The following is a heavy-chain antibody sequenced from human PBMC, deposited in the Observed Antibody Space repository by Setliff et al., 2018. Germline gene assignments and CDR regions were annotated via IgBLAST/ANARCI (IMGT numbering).Heavy chain of an antibody. CDR2: IDPDGIGK. CDR3: ARDVFDFRTGQAGP. D-gene: IGHD3-3*01. Sequence: PGESLKISCAVSGFTFSNHWMTWIRQAPGKGLEWVANIDPDGIGKYYIDSVRGRFTISRDNAKNSLSLQMNNLRTEGTAVYYCARDVFDFRTGQAGPWGQGTLVTVSS. CDR1: GFTFSNHW. J-gene: IGHJ5*02. V-gene: IGHV3-7*01.